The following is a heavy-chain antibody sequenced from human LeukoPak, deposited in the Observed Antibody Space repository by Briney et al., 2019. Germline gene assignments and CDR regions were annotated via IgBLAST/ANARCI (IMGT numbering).Heavy chain of an antibody. CDR2: IKQDGSEK. V-gene: IGHV3-7*05. J-gene: IGHJ2*01. CDR1: GFTCSSYW. D-gene: IGHD3-10*01. CDR3: ARDRGALWYFDL. Sequence: GGSLRLSCAASGFTCSSYWMSWVRQAPGKGLEWVANIKQDGSEKYYVDSVKGRFTISRENAKNSLYLQMNSLRAEDTAVYYCARDRGALWYFDLWGRGTLVTVSS.